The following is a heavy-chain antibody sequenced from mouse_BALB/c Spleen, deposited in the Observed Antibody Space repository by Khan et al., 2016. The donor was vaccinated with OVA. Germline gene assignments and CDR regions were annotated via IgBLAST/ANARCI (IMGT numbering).Heavy chain of an antibody. CDR3: ARRTTGYTMDS. V-gene: IGHV1-4*01. Sequence: QVQLQQSGAELARPGASMRMSCKASGYTFTSNTMHWIKQRPGQGLEWIGYINPRSGYTNYNQNFKDKATLTADKSSSTAYMQLSSLTSEDSAVDYCARRTTGYTMDSWGQGTSVTVSS. CDR1: GYTFTSNT. D-gene: IGHD2-14*01. CDR2: INPRSGYT. J-gene: IGHJ4*01.